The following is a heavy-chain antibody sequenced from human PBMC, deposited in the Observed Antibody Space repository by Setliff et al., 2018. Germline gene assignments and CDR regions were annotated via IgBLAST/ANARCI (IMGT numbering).Heavy chain of an antibody. V-gene: IGHV3-11*01. CDR1: GFTFSDYY. D-gene: IGHD3-22*01. Sequence: PGGSLRLSRAASGFTFSDYYMSWIRQAPGKGLEWVSYITNSGGTIYYADSVKGRFTISRDNAKNSLYLQMNSLRAEDTAVYYCARENYYVSSGYYYGVDYWGQGTLVTVSS. CDR3: ARENYYVSSGYYYGVDY. J-gene: IGHJ4*02. CDR2: ITNSGGTI.